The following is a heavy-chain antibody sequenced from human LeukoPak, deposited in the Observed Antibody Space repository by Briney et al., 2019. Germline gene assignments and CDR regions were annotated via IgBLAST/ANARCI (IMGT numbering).Heavy chain of an antibody. CDR3: ARDNYSGSRYFDH. CDR1: GFTFSDYG. CDR2: ISTTSSYI. V-gene: IGHV3-21*01. J-gene: IGHJ4*02. Sequence: GGSLRLSCAASGFTFSDYGMSWVRQAPGKGLEWVSSISTTSSYIYYADSMKGRFTISRGNAKNSLYLQMNSLRAEDTAIYYCARDNYSGSRYFDHWGQGTLVTVSS. D-gene: IGHD1-26*01.